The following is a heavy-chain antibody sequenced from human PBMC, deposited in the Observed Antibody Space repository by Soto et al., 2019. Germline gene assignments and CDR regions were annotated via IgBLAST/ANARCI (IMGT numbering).Heavy chain of an antibody. V-gene: IGHV4-34*01. CDR3: ARDKMTGRFDY. CDR1: GGSFSGYD. J-gene: IGHJ4*02. CDR2: INHSGSS. Sequence: QVQLQQWGAGLLKPSETLSLTCAVYGGSFSGYDWTWIRQPPGTGLEWIGEINHSGSSNYNPSLKSRVTISVDTSKNQFSLKLTAVTAADTAVYYCARDKMTGRFDYWGQGTLVTVSS.